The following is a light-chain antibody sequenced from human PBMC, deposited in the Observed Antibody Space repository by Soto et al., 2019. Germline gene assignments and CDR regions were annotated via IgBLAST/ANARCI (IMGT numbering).Light chain of an antibody. CDR3: QQYVTSPTGT. Sequence: EIVFTQSPATLSLSAGERVTLSCRASQSVDTMVAWYQQQAGRTHRLLLYETSNWANGVPVRFSGSGSGTDLTLTISRLEPGDFAVYYCQQYVTSPTGTFGQGTKVDIK. CDR1: QSVDTM. V-gene: IGKV3D-11*03. CDR2: ETS. J-gene: IGKJ1*01.